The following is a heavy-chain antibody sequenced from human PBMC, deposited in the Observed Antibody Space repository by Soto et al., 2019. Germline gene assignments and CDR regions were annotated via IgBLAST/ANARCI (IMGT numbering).Heavy chain of an antibody. V-gene: IGHV4-30-2*01. CDR1: GGSISSGGYS. CDR2: IYHRGST. J-gene: IGHJ5*02. CDR3: AREAVVGADGGWFDP. Sequence: QLQLQESGSGLVKPSQTLSLTCAVSGGSISSGGYSWSWIRQPPGKGLEWIGYIYHRGSTYYNPSMKSRVTISVDRSKNQLSLKLSSVTAADTAVYYCAREAVVGADGGWFDPWGQGTLVTVSS. D-gene: IGHD1-26*01.